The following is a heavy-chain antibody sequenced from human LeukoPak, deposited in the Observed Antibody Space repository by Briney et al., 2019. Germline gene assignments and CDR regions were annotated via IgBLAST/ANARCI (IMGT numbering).Heavy chain of an antibody. CDR2: IYYSGNT. Sequence: SETLSLTCTVSGGSISSSSYSWGWIRQPPGKGLEWIGNIYYSGNTYYDPSLKSRVTISVDTSKNQFSRKLSSVTAADTAVYYCARHVRDYPRIINWGKGTTVTVSS. CDR1: GGSISSSSYS. D-gene: IGHD4-11*01. CDR3: ARHVRDYPRIIN. V-gene: IGHV4-39*01. J-gene: IGHJ6*04.